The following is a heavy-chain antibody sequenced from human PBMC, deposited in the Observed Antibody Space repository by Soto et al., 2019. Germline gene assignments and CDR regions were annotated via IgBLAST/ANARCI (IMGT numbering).Heavy chain of an antibody. D-gene: IGHD6-19*01. V-gene: IGHV5-51*01. J-gene: IGHJ4*02. Sequence: EVQLVQSGAEVKKPGESLKISCKGSGYSFTSYWIGWVRQMPGKGLEWMGIIYPGDSDTRYSPSFQGQVTISADKSISTAYLQWSSLKASDTAMYYCARRPDWKRLVYSSGWYYFDYWGQGTLVTVSS. CDR1: GYSFTSYW. CDR2: IYPGDSDT. CDR3: ARRPDWKRLVYSSGWYYFDY.